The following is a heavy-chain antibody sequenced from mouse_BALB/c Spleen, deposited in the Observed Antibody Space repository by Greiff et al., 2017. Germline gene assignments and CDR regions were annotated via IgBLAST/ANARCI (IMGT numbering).Heavy chain of an antibody. J-gene: IGHJ3*01. V-gene: IGHV7-1*02. CDR1: GFTFSDFY. CDR2: SRNKANDYTT. Sequence: EVNVVESGGGLVQPGGSLRLSCATSGFTFSDFYMEWVRQPPGKRLEWIAASRNKANDYTTEYSASVKGRFIVSRDTSQSILYLQMNALRAEDTAIYYCARDSYGNFPFAYWGQGTLVTVSA. D-gene: IGHD2-1*01. CDR3: ARDSYGNFPFAY.